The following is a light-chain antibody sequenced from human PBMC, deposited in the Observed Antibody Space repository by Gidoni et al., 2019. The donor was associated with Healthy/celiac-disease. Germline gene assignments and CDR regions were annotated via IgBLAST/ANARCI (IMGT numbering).Light chain of an antibody. CDR3: QQYNSYPYT. Sequence: DIQMTQAPSTLSASVGDRVTITCRASQSISSWLSWYQQKPGKAPKLLIYKASSLESGVPSRFSGSGSGTEFTLTISSLQPDDFATYYCQQYNSYPYTFGQGTKLEIK. V-gene: IGKV1-5*03. J-gene: IGKJ2*01. CDR1: QSISSW. CDR2: KAS.